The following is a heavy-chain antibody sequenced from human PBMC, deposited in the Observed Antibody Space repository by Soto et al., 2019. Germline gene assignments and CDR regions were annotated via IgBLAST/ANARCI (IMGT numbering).Heavy chain of an antibody. V-gene: IGHV1-69*13. CDR1: GGTFSSYA. D-gene: IGHD5-12*01. Sequence: GASVKVSCKASGGTFSSYAISWVRQAPGQGLEWMGGIIPIFGTANYAQKFQGRVTITADESTSTAYMELSSLRSEDTAVYYCAREGGDGYNLDYWGQGTLVTVSS. CDR2: IIPIFGTA. J-gene: IGHJ4*02. CDR3: AREGGDGYNLDY.